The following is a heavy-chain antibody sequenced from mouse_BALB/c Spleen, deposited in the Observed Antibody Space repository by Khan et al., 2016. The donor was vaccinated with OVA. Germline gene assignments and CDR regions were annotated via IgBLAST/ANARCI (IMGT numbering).Heavy chain of an antibody. D-gene: IGHD1-1*01. CDR3: TRLAYYYDSEGFAY. Sequence: EVELVESGGDLVKPGGSLKLSCAASGFTFSTYGMSWVRQTPDKRLEWVATLSPGGSYTYSPDRMKGRFTISRDNAKNTLYLQMSGLKSEDTAMFYCTRLAYYYDSEGFAYWGQGTLVTVSA. J-gene: IGHJ3*01. CDR2: LSPGGSYT. V-gene: IGHV5-6*01. CDR1: GFTFSTYG.